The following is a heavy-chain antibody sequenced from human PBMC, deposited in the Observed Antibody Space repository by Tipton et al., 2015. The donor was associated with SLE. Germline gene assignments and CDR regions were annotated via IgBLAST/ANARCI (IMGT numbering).Heavy chain of an antibody. CDR1: GGSFSGYY. D-gene: IGHD5-18*01. V-gene: IGHV4-59*01. J-gene: IGHJ3*02. Sequence: TLSLTCAVYGGSFSGYYWSWIRQPPGKGLEWIGYIYYSGSTNYNPSLKSRVTISVDTSKNQFSLKLSSVTAADTAVYYCARGSGYGYGDDAFDIWGQGTMVTVSS. CDR3: ARGSGYGYGDDAFDI. CDR2: IYYSGST.